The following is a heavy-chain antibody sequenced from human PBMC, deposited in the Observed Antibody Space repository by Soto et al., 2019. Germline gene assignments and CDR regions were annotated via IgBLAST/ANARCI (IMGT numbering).Heavy chain of an antibody. CDR3: AMAHVTVVAGITTHY. CDR1: GYSIGSGSY. V-gene: IGHV4-38-2*02. CDR2: IYHGGTT. Sequence: ETLSLTCTVSGYSIGSGSYWGWVRQPPGKGPEWIASIYHGGTTFYNPSLKSRVTVSVDKSNNQFSLKLRSVTAADTAVYYCAMAHVTVVAGITTHYLGHGTLVTV. D-gene: IGHD6-19*01. J-gene: IGHJ4*01.